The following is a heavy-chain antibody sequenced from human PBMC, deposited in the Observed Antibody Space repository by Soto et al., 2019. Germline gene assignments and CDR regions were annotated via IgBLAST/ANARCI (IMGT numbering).Heavy chain of an antibody. J-gene: IGHJ3*02. CDR3: ARELIKDAFDI. V-gene: IGHV3-48*03. D-gene: IGHD3-16*01. Sequence: LRLSFAASGFTFSSYEMNWVRQAPGKGLEWVSYISSSGSTIYYVDSVKGRFTISRDNAKNSLYLQMNSLRAEDTAVYYCARELIKDAFDIWGQGTMVTVSS. CDR1: GFTFSSYE. CDR2: ISSSGSTI.